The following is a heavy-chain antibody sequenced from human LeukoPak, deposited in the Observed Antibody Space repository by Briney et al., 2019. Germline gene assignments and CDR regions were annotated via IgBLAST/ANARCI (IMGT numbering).Heavy chain of an antibody. V-gene: IGHV3-30*02. CDR2: IRYDGSNK. Sequence: GGSLRLSCAASGFTFSSYGMHWVRQAPGKGLEWVAFIRYDGSNKYYADSVKGRFTISGDNSKNTLYLQMNSLRAEDTAVYYCAKDDDGAQAPFDYWGQGTLVTVSS. J-gene: IGHJ4*02. CDR1: GFTFSSYG. D-gene: IGHD4-17*01. CDR3: AKDDDGAQAPFDY.